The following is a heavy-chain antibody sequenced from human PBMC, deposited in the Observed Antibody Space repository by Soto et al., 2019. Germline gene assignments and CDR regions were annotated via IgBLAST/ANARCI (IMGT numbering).Heavy chain of an antibody. D-gene: IGHD2-15*01. CDR2: INHSGST. CDR1: GGSFSGYY. J-gene: IGHJ4*02. V-gene: IGHV4-34*01. CDR3: PRARIALYCSGGSCYSFDY. Sequence: SETLSLTCAVYGGSFSGYYWSWIRQPPGKGLEWIGEINHSGSTNYNPSLKSRVTISVDTSKNQFSLKLSSVTAADTAVYYCPRARIALYCSGGSCYSFDYWGQGTLVTVSS.